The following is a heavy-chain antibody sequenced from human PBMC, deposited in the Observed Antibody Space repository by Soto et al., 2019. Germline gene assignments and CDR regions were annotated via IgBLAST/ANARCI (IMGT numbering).Heavy chain of an antibody. CDR2: IIPIFGTA. D-gene: IGHD3-3*01. V-gene: IGHV1-69*13. CDR1: GGTFSSYA. J-gene: IGHJ5*02. CDR3: ASPKFRFWQQLDP. Sequence: SVKVSCKASGGTFSSYAISWVRQASGQGLEWMGGIIPIFGTANYAQKFQGRVTITADESTSTAYMELSSLRSEDTAVYYCASPKFRFWQQLDPWGQGTLVTVSS.